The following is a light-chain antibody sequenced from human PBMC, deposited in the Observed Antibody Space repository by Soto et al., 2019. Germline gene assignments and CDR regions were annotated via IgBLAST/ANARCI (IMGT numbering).Light chain of an antibody. J-gene: IGLJ2*01. V-gene: IGLV2-14*01. Sequence: QSALTQPASVSGSPGQSITISCTGTSSDVGGYNYVSWYQQHPGKAPKLMIYEVSNRPSGVSNRFSGSKSGNTASLTISGLQAEDEADYYCSSYTSSSTLNFGGGTKVTVL. CDR2: EVS. CDR3: SSYTSSSTLN. CDR1: SSDVGGYNY.